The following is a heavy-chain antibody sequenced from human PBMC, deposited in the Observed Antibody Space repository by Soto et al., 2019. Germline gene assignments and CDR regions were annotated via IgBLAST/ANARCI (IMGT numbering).Heavy chain of an antibody. V-gene: IGHV1-69*01. Sequence: QVQLVQSGAEVKKPGSSVKVSCKASGGTFSSYAISWVRQAPGQGLEWMGGIIPISDTTNYAQKFQGRVTITADESTSTAYVERGRLRSEDMAVYYCARSQGSSTSLEIYYYCYYGMDGWGEGTRVTVSS. CDR2: IIPISDTT. J-gene: IGHJ6*04. CDR3: ARSQGSSTSLEIYYYCYYGMDG. CDR1: GGTFSSYA. D-gene: IGHD2-2*01.